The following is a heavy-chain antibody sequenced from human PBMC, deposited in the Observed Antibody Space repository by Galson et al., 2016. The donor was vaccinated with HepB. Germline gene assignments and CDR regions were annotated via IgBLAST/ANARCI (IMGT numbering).Heavy chain of an antibody. D-gene: IGHD3-10*01. CDR2: INGDGTIT. CDR1: GFTFSTNW. V-gene: IGHV3-74*01. J-gene: IGHJ5*02. CDR3: ARDRGGSAGAFNWFDP. Sequence: SLRLSCAASGFTFSTNWMHWVRQAPGKGLVWVSRINGDGTITDHADSVKGRFTISRDNAENTLYLQMNSLRVEDTAVYYCARDRGGSAGAFNWFDPWGQGTLVTVSS.